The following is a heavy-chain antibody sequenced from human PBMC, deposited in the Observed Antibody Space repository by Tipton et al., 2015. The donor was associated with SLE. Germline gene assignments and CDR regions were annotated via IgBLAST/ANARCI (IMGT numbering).Heavy chain of an antibody. CDR3: VQVTLDAFDI. CDR2: IYHSGST. D-gene: IGHD4-11*01. V-gene: IGHV4-38-2*01. J-gene: IGHJ3*02. CDR1: GYSISSGYY. Sequence: TLSLTCAVSGYSISSGYYWGWIRQPPGKGLEGIGSIYHSGSTYYNPSLKSRVTISVGTSNNQFSLKLSSVTAADTAVYYCVQVTLDAFDIWGQGTMVTVSS.